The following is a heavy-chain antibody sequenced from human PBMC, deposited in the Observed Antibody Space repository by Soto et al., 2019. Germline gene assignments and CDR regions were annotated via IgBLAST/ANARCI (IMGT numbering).Heavy chain of an antibody. CDR1: GYIFTSYG. CDR2: ISVRMVT. CDR3: ARAHGPGSLLDY. J-gene: IGHJ4*02. D-gene: IGHD3-10*01. V-gene: IGHV1-18*01. Sequence: GASVKVSCKASGYIFTSYGISWVRQAPGQGLEWMGWISVRMVTQNARKFQDRVTMTTDTTTSTAYMELRSLRSDDTAVYYCARAHGPGSLLDYWGQGTLVTVSS.